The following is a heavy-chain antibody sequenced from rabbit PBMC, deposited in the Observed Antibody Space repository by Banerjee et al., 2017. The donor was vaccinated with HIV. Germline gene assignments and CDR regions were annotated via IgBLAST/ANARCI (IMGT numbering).Heavy chain of an antibody. CDR2: IGTSSGIT. D-gene: IGHD4-1*01. CDR3: ARDLAGVIGWNFGL. V-gene: IGHV1S43*01. J-gene: IGHJ4*01. CDR1: GIDFSSYYY. Sequence: QEQLEESGGDLVKPEGSLTITCTASGIDFSSYYYMCWVRQAPGKGLEWIACIGTSSGITWYASWVNGRFTISRSTSLNTVTLQMTSLTVADTATYFCARDLAGVIGWNFGLWGPGTLVTVS.